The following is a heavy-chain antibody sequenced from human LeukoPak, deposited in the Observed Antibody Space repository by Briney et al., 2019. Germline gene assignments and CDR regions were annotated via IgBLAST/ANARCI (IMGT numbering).Heavy chain of an antibody. CDR1: GYTFTGYY. CDR3: ARVLTGTTSLRPHDAFDI. CDR2: INPNSGGT. V-gene: IGHV1-2*02. Sequence: GASVKVSCKASGYTFTGYYMHWVRQAPGQGLEWMGWINPNSGGTNYAQKFQGRVTMTRDTSISTAYMELSRLRSDDTAMYYCARVLTGTTSLRPHDAFDIWGQGTMVTVSS. D-gene: IGHD1-7*01. J-gene: IGHJ3*02.